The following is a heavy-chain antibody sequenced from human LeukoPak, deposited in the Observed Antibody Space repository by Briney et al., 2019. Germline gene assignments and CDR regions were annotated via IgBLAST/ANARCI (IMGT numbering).Heavy chain of an antibody. CDR2: IYYSAHT. J-gene: IGHJ2*01. Sequence: SETLSLTCTVSGGSISSSSYYWGWIRQPPGKGLEWIGNIYYSAHTYYNPSLKSRVTISVDRSKNQFSLKLTSVTAADTAVYYCARTGLSSAWYFDLWGRGTLVTVSS. CDR3: ARTGLSSAWYFDL. D-gene: IGHD3-10*01. CDR1: GGSISSSSYY. V-gene: IGHV4-39*07.